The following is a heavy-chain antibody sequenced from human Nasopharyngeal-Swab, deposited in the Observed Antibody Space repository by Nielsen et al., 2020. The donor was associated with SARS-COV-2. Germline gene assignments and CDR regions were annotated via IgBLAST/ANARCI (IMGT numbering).Heavy chain of an antibody. J-gene: IGHJ6*03. V-gene: IGHV4-4*02. Sequence: WIRQPPGKGLEWIGENYHSGSTNYNPSLKSRVTISVDKSKNQFSLKLGSVTAADTAVYYCAREGPYCSSTSCYYYYMDVWGKGTTVTVSS. D-gene: IGHD2-2*01. CDR3: AREGPYCSSTSCYYYYMDV. CDR2: NYHSGST.